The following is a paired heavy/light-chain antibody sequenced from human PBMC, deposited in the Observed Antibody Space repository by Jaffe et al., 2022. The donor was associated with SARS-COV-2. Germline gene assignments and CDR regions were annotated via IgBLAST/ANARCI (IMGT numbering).Heavy chain of an antibody. CDR1: GGTFSSYA. Sequence: QVQLVQSGAEVKKPGSSVKVSCKASGGTFSSYAISWVRQAPGQGLEWMGGIIPIFGTANYAQKFQGRVTITADESTSTAYMELSSLRSEDTAVYYCARTRLADCSGGSCYSPFDYWGQGTLVTVSS. V-gene: IGHV1-69*01. CDR2: IIPIFGTA. CDR3: ARTRLADCSGGSCYSPFDY. D-gene: IGHD2-15*01. J-gene: IGHJ4*02.
Light chain of an antibody. Sequence: QSALTQPRSVSGSPGQSVTISCTGTSSDVGGYNYVSWYQQHPGKAPKLMIYDVSKRPSGVPDRFSGSKSGNTASLTISGLQAEDEADYYCCSYAGSYTEVFGGGTKLTVL. V-gene: IGLV2-11*01. CDR1: SSDVGGYNY. CDR2: DVS. J-gene: IGLJ3*02. CDR3: CSYAGSYTEV.